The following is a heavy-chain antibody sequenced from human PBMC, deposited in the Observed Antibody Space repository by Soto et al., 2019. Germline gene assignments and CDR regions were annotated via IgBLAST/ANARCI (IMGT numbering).Heavy chain of an antibody. J-gene: IGHJ4*02. V-gene: IGHV4-34*01. CDR1: GGSFSGYY. CDR3: AIGCDCGGDCRQFDY. CDR2: INHSGST. D-gene: IGHD2-21*02. Sequence: PSETLSLSCAVYGGSFSGYYWSWIRQPPGKGLEWIGEINHSGSTNYNPSLKSRVTISVDTSKNQFSLKLSSVTAADTAVYYCAIGCDCGGDCRQFDYWGQRTLDTGSS.